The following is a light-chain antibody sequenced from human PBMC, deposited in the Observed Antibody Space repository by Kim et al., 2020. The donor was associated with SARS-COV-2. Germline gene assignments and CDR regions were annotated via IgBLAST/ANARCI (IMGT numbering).Light chain of an antibody. CDR2: KAS. Sequence: DSQMTQATTMRTASVGDRVTNTCRASQSVSSWLAWYQQKPGKAPKLLISKASSLEGGVPSRFSGRGSGTEFTLTINTLQPDDFATYSCQQYDSHPYTFGQGTKLEI. V-gene: IGKV1-5*03. CDR3: QQYDSHPYT. CDR1: QSVSSW. J-gene: IGKJ2*01.